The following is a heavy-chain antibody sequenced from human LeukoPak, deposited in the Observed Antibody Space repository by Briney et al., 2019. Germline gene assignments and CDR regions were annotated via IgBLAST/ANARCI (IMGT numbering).Heavy chain of an antibody. CDR3: ARDHDYDFWSGYYGLGYMDV. V-gene: IGHV3-30-3*01. J-gene: IGHJ6*03. D-gene: IGHD3-3*01. CDR1: GFTFSSYA. Sequence: PGRSLRLSCAVSGFTFSSYAMHWVRQAPGKGLEWVAVISYDGSNKYYADSVKGRFTISRDNSKNTLYLQMNSLRAEDTAVYYCARDHDYDFWSGYYGLGYMDVWGKGTTVTVSS. CDR2: ISYDGSNK.